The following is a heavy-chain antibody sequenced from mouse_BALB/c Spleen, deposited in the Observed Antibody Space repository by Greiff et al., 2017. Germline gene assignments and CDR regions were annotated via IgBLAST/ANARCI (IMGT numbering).Heavy chain of an antibody. J-gene: IGHJ3*01. CDR1: GFDFSRYW. CDR3: ARRGQLLRYAD. V-gene: IGHV4-1*02. Sequence: EVQLVESGGGLVQPGGSLKLSCAASGFDFSRYWMSWVRQAPGKGLEWIGEINPDSSTINYTPSLKDKFIISRDNANNTLYLQMSKVRAEDTALYYCARRGQLLRYADWGQGTLVTVSA. D-gene: IGHD1-1*01. CDR2: INPDSSTI.